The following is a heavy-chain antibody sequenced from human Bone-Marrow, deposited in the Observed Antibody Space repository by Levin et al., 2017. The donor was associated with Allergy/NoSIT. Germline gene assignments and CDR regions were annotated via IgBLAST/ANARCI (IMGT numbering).Heavy chain of an antibody. D-gene: IGHD1-26*01. V-gene: IGHV3-74*01. CDR2: INSDGGHK. Sequence: GGSLRLSCAASGFTFSNYWMHWVRQVPRKGLVWVARINSDGGHKFYADSVKGRFTISRDNSKNTHYLQMNSLRAEDTAVYYCTRDRGEWGQFYFDYWGQGILVTVSS. CDR3: TRDRGEWGQFYFDY. CDR1: GFTFSNYW. J-gene: IGHJ4*02.